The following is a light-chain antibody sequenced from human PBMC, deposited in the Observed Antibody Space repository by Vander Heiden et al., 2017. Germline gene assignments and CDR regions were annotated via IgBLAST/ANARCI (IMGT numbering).Light chain of an antibody. J-gene: IGKJ1*01. V-gene: IGKV1-5*03. CDR3: QLYNDYSWT. Sequence: DIQMTQSPSTLSASVGDRVTITCRASQSISTWLAWYQQKPGKAPKLLIDKASSLESGGPSRFSGSGSGTEFTLTISSLQPDDFATYYCQLYNDYSWTFGQGTKVEIK. CDR1: QSISTW. CDR2: KAS.